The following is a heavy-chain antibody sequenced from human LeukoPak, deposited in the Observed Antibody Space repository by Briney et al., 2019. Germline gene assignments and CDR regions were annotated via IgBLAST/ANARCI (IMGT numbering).Heavy chain of an antibody. V-gene: IGHV4-61*02. CDR1: GDSISSGKYY. CDR2: IYASGST. J-gene: IGHJ5*02. CDR3: ARGPVVVPNWFDP. Sequence: SETLSLTCTVSGDSISSGKYYWSWIRQPAGKGLEWIGRIYASGSTNYNPSLKSRVTISVDTSKNHFSIKLSSVTAPDTAVYYCARGPVVVPNWFDPWGKGTLVTVSS. D-gene: IGHD2-2*01.